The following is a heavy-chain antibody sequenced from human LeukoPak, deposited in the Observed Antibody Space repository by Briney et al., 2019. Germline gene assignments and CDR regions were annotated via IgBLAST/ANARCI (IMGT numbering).Heavy chain of an antibody. Sequence: GASVKVSCKASGYTFTSYVISWVRQAPGQGLEWMGWISPYNGNTKYLQKLQGRVTMTTDTSTSTAYMELRSLTSDDTAVYYCAREESIGSYQFLHDYWGQGTLVTVSS. CDR2: ISPYNGNT. D-gene: IGHD1-26*01. CDR3: AREESIGSYQFLHDY. J-gene: IGHJ4*02. CDR1: GYTFTSYV. V-gene: IGHV1-18*01.